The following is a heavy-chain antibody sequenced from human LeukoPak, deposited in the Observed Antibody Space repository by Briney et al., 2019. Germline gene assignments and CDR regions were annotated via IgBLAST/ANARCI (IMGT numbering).Heavy chain of an antibody. CDR1: GVSISTIGYY. J-gene: IGHJ5*01. D-gene: IGHD6-19*01. Sequence: SETLSLTCTVSGVSISTIGYYWGWIRQPPGKGLEWIGSIYYSGITYYNPSLKSRVTISIDTSNNQFSLTLSSVTAADTAFYYCARDPKSAVAADWFNPWGQGTLVTVSS. V-gene: IGHV4-39*07. CDR2: IYYSGIT. CDR3: ARDPKSAVAADWFNP.